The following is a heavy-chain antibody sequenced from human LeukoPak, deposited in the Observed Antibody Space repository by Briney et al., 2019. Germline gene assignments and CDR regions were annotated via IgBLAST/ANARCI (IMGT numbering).Heavy chain of an antibody. CDR1: GFTFSGYW. D-gene: IGHD5-24*01. J-gene: IGHJ4*02. CDR2: INTDGSST. V-gene: IGHV3-74*01. CDR3: AGIEMATRPFDY. Sequence: PGGSLRLSCAASGFTFSGYWMHWVRQAPGKGLVWVSRINTDGSSTSYADSVKGRFTISRDNAKNTLYLQMNSLRAEDTAVYYCAGIEMATRPFDYWGQGTLVTVSS.